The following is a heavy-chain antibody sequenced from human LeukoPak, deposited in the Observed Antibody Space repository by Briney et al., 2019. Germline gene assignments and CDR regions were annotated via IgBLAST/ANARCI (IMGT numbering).Heavy chain of an antibody. V-gene: IGHV1-46*01. CDR1: GYTFTSYY. CDR3: AGTITIFGVVIPYNWFDP. J-gene: IGHJ5*02. D-gene: IGHD3-3*01. Sequence: ASVKVSCKASGYTFTSYYMHWVRQAPGQGLEWMGIINPSGGGTSFAQKFQGRVTMTRDMSTSTVYMELSSLRSEDTAVYYCAGTITIFGVVIPYNWFDPWGQGTLVTVSS. CDR2: INPSGGGT.